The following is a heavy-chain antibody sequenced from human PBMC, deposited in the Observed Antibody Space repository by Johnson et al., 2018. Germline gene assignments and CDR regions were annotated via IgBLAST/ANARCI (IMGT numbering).Heavy chain of an antibody. Sequence: VQLVESGGGLVQPGRSLRLSCAASGFTFDDYAMHWVRQAPGTGLEWVSGISWNSGSIGYADSVKGRFTISRDNAKNSLYLQMNSLRAEDTALYYCAKDKRRVRNAFDIWGQGTMVTVSS. V-gene: IGHV3-9*01. D-gene: IGHD3-10*01. J-gene: IGHJ3*02. CDR3: AKDKRRVRNAFDI. CDR2: ISWNSGSI. CDR1: GFTFDDYA.